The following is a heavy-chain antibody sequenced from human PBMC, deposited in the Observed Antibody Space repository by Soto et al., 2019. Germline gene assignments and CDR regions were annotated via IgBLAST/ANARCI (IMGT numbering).Heavy chain of an antibody. CDR2: IIPFLGVT. Sequence: QVQLVQSGAAVKKPGSSVKVSCKSSGGTYSPYPINWVRQAPGQGLEWMGRIIPFLGVTNYGLKFQARVTITADKATNTAYMELRGLRFEDTAVYYCASDWESSVSTWSFGVLWGRGTLVTVSS. V-gene: IGHV1-69*02. CDR1: GGTYSPYP. D-gene: IGHD3-16*01. J-gene: IGHJ4*02. CDR3: ASDWESSVSTWSFGVL.